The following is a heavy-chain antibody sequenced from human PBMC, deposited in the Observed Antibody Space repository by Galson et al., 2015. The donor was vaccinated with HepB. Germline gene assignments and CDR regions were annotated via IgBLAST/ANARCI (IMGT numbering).Heavy chain of an antibody. CDR2: ISTNGHNI. CDR3: VKGKGWLLPDH. D-gene: IGHD2-15*01. J-gene: IGHJ5*02. V-gene: IGHV3-64D*08. Sequence: SLRLSCAGSGFTLSDSVMHWVRQAPGKGLDYVSAISTNGHNIQYANSVKGRFSIFRDIPKNGLYLQMSSLREEDTAIYYCVKGKGWLLPDHWGQGTLVIVSS. CDR1: GFTLSDSV.